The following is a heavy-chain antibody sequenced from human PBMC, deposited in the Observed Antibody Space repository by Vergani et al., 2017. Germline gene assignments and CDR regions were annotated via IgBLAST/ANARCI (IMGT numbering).Heavy chain of an antibody. CDR1: GGSFSDYY. CDR2: VNHGGST. V-gene: IGHV4-34*01. CDR3: GSIALAPTRRNPPPDY. D-gene: IGHD3-16*02. J-gene: IGHJ4*02. Sequence: QVQLQEWGAGLLKTSETLSLTCGVSGGSFSDYYWSWIRQAPGMGLEWIGEVNHGGSTNYNPSLKSRVSISVDTSKNQFSLQLTSVTAADSALYFCGSIALAPTRRNPPPDYWGQGILVTVSS.